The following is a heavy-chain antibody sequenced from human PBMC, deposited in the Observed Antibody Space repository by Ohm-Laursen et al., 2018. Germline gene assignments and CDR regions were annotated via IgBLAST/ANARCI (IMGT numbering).Heavy chain of an antibody. V-gene: IGHV3-21*01. CDR3: ARDRANGGSHYDY. D-gene: IGHD1-26*01. CDR2: ISSSSSYI. CDR1: GFTFSSYS. Sequence: SLRLSCTASGFTFSSYSMNWVRQAPGKGLEWVSSISSSSSYIYYADSVKGRFTISRDNAKNSLYLQMNSLRAEDTAVYYCARDRANGGSHYDYWGQGTLVTVSS. J-gene: IGHJ4*02.